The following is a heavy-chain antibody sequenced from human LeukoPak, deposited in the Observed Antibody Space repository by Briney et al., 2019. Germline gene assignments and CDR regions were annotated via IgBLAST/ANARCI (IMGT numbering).Heavy chain of an antibody. CDR3: ARTGFGELSWFDP. V-gene: IGHV3-20*04. D-gene: IGHD3-10*01. J-gene: IGHJ5*02. CDR2: INWNGGST. Sequence: PGGSLRLSCVGSGFRFSNYAMSWVRQAPGKGLEWVSGINWNGGSTGYADSVKGRFTISRDNAKNSLYLQMNSLRAEDTALYYCARTGFGELSWFDPWGQGTLVTVSS. CDR1: GFRFSNYA.